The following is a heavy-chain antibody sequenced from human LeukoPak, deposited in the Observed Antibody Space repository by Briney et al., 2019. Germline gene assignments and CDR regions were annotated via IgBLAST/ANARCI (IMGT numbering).Heavy chain of an antibody. D-gene: IGHD5-12*01. J-gene: IGHJ4*02. V-gene: IGHV4-31*03. CDR2: IYYSGFT. CDR3: ASDSGYDYVSPPDY. CDR1: GASIISGGYH. Sequence: SETLSLTCTVSGASIISGGYHWNWIRQHPEKGLEYIGYIYYSGFTSYNPSLKGRVTISVDTSKNQFSLTVSSVTAADTAVYYCASDSGYDYVSPPDYWGQGTLVTVSS.